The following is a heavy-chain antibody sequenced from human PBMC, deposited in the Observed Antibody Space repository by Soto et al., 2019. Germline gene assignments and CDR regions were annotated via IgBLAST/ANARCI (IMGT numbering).Heavy chain of an antibody. CDR3: ARSLHLSSGWSPASN. D-gene: IGHD6-19*01. V-gene: IGHV3-33*01. CDR2: IWYDGSNK. Sequence: PGGSLRLSCAASGFTFSSYGMHWVRQAPGKGLEWVAVIWYDGSNKYYADSVKGRFTISRDNSKNTLYLQMNSLRAEDTAVYYCARSLHLSSGWSPASNWGQGTLVTVSS. CDR1: GFTFSSYG. J-gene: IGHJ4*02.